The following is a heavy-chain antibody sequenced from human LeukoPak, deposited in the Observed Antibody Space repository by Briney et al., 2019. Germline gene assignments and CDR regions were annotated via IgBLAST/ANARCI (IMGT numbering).Heavy chain of an antibody. CDR2: IRYDGSNK. Sequence: GRSVRLSCAASGFTFSSYGMHWVRQAPGKGLEWVAFIRYDGSNKYYADSVKGRFTISRDNSKNTLYLQMNSLRAEDTAVYYCAKTIRSGPYYFDYWGQGTLVTVSS. V-gene: IGHV3-30*02. CDR1: GFTFSSYG. D-gene: IGHD2-15*01. J-gene: IGHJ4*02. CDR3: AKTIRSGPYYFDY.